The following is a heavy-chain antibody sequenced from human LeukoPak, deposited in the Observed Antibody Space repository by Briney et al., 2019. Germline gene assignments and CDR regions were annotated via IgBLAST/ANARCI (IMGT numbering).Heavy chain of an antibody. V-gene: IGHV3-23*01. CDR1: GFTFSSYA. D-gene: IGHD2-2*01. J-gene: IGHJ4*02. CDR3: AKDDGGYFSSTSCYWGYFDY. Sequence: GGSLRLSCAASGFTFSSYAMSWVRQAPGKGLEWVSAISGSGGSTYYADSVKGRFTISRDNSKNTLYLQMNSLRAEDTAVYYCAKDDGGYFSSTSCYWGYFDYWGQGTLVTVSS. CDR2: ISGSGGST.